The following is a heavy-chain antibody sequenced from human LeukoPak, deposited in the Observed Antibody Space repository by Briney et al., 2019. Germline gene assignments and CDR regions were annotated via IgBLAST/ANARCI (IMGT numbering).Heavy chain of an antibody. CDR3: AKVGKDIVVVPAAITVFDY. J-gene: IGHJ4*02. CDR1: GFTFSSYA. D-gene: IGHD2-2*01. Sequence: GGSLRLSCAASGFTFSSYAMSWVRQAPGKGLEWVSAISGSGGSTYYADSVKGRFTISRDNSKNTLYLQMNSLRAEDTAVYYCAKVGKDIVVVPAAITVFDYWGQGTLVTVSS. CDR2: ISGSGGST. V-gene: IGHV3-23*01.